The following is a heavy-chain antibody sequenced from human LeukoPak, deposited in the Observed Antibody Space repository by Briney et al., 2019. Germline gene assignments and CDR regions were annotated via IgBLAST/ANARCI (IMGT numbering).Heavy chain of an antibody. CDR1: GGSISSYY. V-gene: IGHV4-59*01. CDR2: IYYSGST. CDR3: ARVSPDNYDDSSGYYYGFDY. Sequence: SETLSLTCTVSGGSISSYYWSWIRQPPGKGLEWIGYIYYSGSTNYNPSLKSRVTISVDTSKNQFSLKLSSVTAADTAVYYCARVSPDNYDDSSGYYYGFDYWGQGTLVTVSS. D-gene: IGHD3-22*01. J-gene: IGHJ4*02.